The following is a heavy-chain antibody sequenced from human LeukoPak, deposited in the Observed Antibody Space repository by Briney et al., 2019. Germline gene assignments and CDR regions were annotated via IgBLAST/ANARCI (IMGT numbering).Heavy chain of an antibody. CDR1: GASISSGGYS. V-gene: IGHV4-30-2*01. CDR3: ARGFDF. Sequence: SQTLSLTCAVSGASISSGGYSWGWIRQPPGKGLEWIGYTYHSGNTYYSPSLKSRVTISVDRSKNQFSLRLNSVTAADTAAYFCARGFDFWSQGILVTVSS. CDR2: TYHSGNT. J-gene: IGHJ4*02.